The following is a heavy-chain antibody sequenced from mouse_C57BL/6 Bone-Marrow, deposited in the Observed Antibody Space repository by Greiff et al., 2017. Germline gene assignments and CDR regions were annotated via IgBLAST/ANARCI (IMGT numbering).Heavy chain of an antibody. CDR1: GFNIKDDY. D-gene: IGHD2-4*01. CDR2: IDPENGDT. V-gene: IGHV14-4*01. Sequence: EVQRVESGAELVRPGASVKLSCTASGFNIKDDYMHWVKQRPEQGLEWIGWIDPENGDTEYASKFQGKATITADTSSNTAYLQLSSLTSEDTAVYYCTTRGDDYDHLTCAYWGQGTLVTVSA. CDR3: TTRGDDYDHLTCAY. J-gene: IGHJ3*01.